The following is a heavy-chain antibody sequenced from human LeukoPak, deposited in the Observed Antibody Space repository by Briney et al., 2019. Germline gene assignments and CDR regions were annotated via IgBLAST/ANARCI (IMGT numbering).Heavy chain of an antibody. CDR2: ISPYNGNR. J-gene: IGHJ5*02. CDR1: GYTFIDYG. D-gene: IGHD4-17*01. CDR3: ARDESYGDYNNWFDP. V-gene: IGHV1-18*01. Sequence: ASVKVSCKASGYTFIDYGISWVRQAPGQGLEWMGWISPYNGNRNYAQKLQGRVTMTTDTSTSTAYMELRSLRSDDTAVYYCARDESYGDYNNWFDPWGQGTLVTVSS.